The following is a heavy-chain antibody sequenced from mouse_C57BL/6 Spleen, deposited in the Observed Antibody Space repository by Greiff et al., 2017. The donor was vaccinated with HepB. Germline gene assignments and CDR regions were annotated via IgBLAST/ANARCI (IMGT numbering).Heavy chain of an antibody. J-gene: IGHJ3*01. V-gene: IGHV1-15*01. CDR3: TRKSVAWFAY. Sequence: VQLQQSGAELVRPGASVTLSCKASGYTFTDYEMHWVKQTPVHGLEWIGAIDPGTGGTAYNQKFKGKAILTADKSSSTAYMELRSLTSEDSAVYYCTRKSVAWFAYWGQGTLVTVSA. D-gene: IGHD1-3*01. CDR1: GYTFTDYE. CDR2: IDPGTGGT.